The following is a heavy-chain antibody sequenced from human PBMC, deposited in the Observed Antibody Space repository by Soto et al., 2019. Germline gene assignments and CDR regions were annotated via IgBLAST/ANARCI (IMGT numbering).Heavy chain of an antibody. CDR2: IYWDDDK. CDR1: GFSLTTRGVG. V-gene: IGHV2-5*02. CDR3: AHRRRGFSYHFDY. J-gene: IGHJ4*02. D-gene: IGHD5-18*01. Sequence: QITLKESGPALVKPTQTLTLTCTFSGFSLTTRGVGVGWFRQPPGKALEWLALIYWDDDKWYSPSLKTKLTITEDTSKNQVALTMTNVGPVDTATYYCAHRRRGFSYHFDYWGQGTLVTVSS.